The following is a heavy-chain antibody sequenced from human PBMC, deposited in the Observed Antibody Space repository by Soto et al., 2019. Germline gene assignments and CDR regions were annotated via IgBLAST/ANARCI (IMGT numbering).Heavy chain of an antibody. CDR3: AVPSDDGDFGY. Sequence: QVQLVQSGAEVKKPGASVKVSCKASGYTFTSYGISWVRQAPGQGLEWMGWISAYNGNTNYAQKRQGRVTMTTNTCTSTAYMELRSLRSDDTAVYYWAVPSDDGDFGYCGQRTLVTVSS. D-gene: IGHD4-17*01. V-gene: IGHV1-18*01. CDR2: ISAYNGNT. J-gene: IGHJ4*02. CDR1: GYTFTSYG.